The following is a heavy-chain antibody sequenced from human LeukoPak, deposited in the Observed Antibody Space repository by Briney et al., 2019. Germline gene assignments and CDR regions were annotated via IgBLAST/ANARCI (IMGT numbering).Heavy chain of an antibody. CDR3: AKYCGDSSCYSGFDF. V-gene: IGHV3-23*01. CDR1: GFTFSSCV. D-gene: IGHD2-15*01. CDR2: ISGSGGNT. J-gene: IGHJ4*02. Sequence: GGSLRLSCAACGFTFSSCVMSWVRQAPGKGLEWVSAISGSGGNTYYADSMKGRLTISRDNSKNTLYLQMNSLRDADTAVYYCAKYCGDSSCYSGFDFWGQGALVTVSS.